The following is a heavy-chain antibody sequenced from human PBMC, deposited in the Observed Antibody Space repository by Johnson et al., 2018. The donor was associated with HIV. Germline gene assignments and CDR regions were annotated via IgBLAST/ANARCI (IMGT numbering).Heavy chain of an antibody. CDR2: IRYDGSNK. V-gene: IGHV3-33*08. J-gene: IGHJ3*02. CDR3: ARARPNSYYYDSSGYPDAFDI. CDR1: QFTFSSYG. D-gene: IGHD3-22*01. Sequence: QVQVVESGGGVVQPGRSLRLSCAASQFTFSSYGMHWVRQAPGKGLEWVAFIRYDGSNKYYADSVKGRFTISRNNSRNTLYLQMNSLRAEDTAVYYCARARPNSYYYDSSGYPDAFDIWGQGTMVTVSS.